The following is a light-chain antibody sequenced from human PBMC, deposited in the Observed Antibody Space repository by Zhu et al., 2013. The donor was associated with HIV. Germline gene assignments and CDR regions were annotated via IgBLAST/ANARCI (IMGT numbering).Light chain of an antibody. J-gene: IGKJ1*01. V-gene: IGKV3-15*01. Sequence: EIVMTQSTATLSVSPGERATLSCRASQSVSSNLAWYQQKPGQAPRLLIYGASARATGIPVRFSGSGSGTEFTLTISSLQSEDLAVYYCQQYNNWPGTFGQGTKVEIK. CDR2: GAS. CDR3: QQYNNWPGT. CDR1: QSVSSN.